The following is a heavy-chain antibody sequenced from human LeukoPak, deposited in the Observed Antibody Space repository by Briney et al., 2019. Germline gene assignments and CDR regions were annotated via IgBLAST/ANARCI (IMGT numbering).Heavy chain of an antibody. J-gene: IGHJ4*02. D-gene: IGHD5-24*01. Sequence: SETLSLTCTVSGGSISSYYWSWIRQPPGKGLEWIGYIYYSGSTNYNPSLKSRVTISVDTSKNQFSLKLSSVTAADTAVYYCARATRRWLHYIDYWGQGTLVTDSS. V-gene: IGHV4-59*01. CDR1: GGSISSYY. CDR3: ARATRRWLHYIDY. CDR2: IYYSGST.